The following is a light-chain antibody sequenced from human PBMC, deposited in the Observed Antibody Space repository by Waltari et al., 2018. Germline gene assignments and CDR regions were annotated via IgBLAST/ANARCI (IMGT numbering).Light chain of an antibody. V-gene: IGKV4-1*01. Sequence: DIVMTQSPDSLAVSLGERATINWKSSQSVLYSSNNKNYLAWYQQKPGQPPKLLIYWASTRESGVPDRFSGSGSGTDFTLTISSLQAEDVAVYYCQQYYSTPFTFGGGTKVEIK. CDR3: QQYYSTPFT. CDR1: QSVLYSSNNKNY. J-gene: IGKJ4*01. CDR2: WAS.